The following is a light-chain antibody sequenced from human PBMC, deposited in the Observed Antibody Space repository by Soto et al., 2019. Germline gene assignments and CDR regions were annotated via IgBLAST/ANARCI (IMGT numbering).Light chain of an antibody. Sequence: EIMLTQSPATLSLSPGETATLSCRANQLISNYLAWYQQKPGQAPRLLIYDASNRATGIPARFSGSGSGTEFTLTISSLEPEDFAVYYCQQRSNWITFGQGTRLEIK. CDR1: QLISNY. CDR3: QQRSNWIT. J-gene: IGKJ5*01. CDR2: DAS. V-gene: IGKV3-11*01.